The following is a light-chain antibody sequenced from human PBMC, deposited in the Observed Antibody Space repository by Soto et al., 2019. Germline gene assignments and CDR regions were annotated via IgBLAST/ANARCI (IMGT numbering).Light chain of an antibody. Sequence: QSVLTQPPSASGTPGQRVTISCSGSSSNIGSNTVNWYQQLPGTAPKLLIYSNNQRPSGVPDRFSGSKSGTSASLGISGLQSEDEADYYCAAWDDSLNSVVFGGGTKLTVL. CDR3: AAWDDSLNSVV. J-gene: IGLJ2*01. V-gene: IGLV1-44*01. CDR2: SNN. CDR1: SSNIGSNT.